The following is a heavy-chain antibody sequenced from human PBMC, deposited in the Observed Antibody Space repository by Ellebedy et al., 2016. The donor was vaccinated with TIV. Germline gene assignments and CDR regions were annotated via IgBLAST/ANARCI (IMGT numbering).Heavy chain of an antibody. CDR3: GRDGPDAGPQVDY. CDR2: ITSDGSRT. CDR1: GFTLSNYW. V-gene: IGHV3-74*01. D-gene: IGHD1-14*01. J-gene: IGHJ4*02. Sequence: GESLKISCAASGFTLSNYWMNWVRQAPGKGLVWVSRITSDGSRTTYVDSVKGRFTISRDAAKNTLYLQMNSLRVEDTAVYYCGRDGPDAGPQVDYWGQGTLVTVSS.